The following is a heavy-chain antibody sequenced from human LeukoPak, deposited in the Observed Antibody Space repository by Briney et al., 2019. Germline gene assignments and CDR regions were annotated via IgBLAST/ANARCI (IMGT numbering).Heavy chain of an antibody. J-gene: IGHJ4*02. CDR2: ISSSSGSI. V-gene: IGHV3-21*01. CDR3: ARGPLPDY. Sequence: PGGSLRLSCAASGFTFSSYSMNWVRQAPGKGLEWVSSISSSSGSIYYADSVKGRFTISRDNAKNSPYLQMNSLRAEDTAVYYCARGPLPDYWGQGTLVTVSS. CDR1: GFTFSSYS.